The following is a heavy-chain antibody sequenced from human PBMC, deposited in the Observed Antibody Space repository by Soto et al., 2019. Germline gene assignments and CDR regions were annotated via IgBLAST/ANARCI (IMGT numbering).Heavy chain of an antibody. V-gene: IGHV3-13*01. Sequence: EVQLVESGGGLVQPGGSLRLSCAASGFTFSAYDMHWVRQATGKGLEWVSAIGTQHDTYYPDSVKGRFTISRDDAKNSLYLQMNSPGAGDTAVYYCARQGSYGHGGGGWFDPWGQGTLVTVSS. CDR1: GFTFSAYD. CDR3: ARQGSYGHGGGGWFDP. J-gene: IGHJ5*02. D-gene: IGHD3-16*01. CDR2: IGTQHDT.